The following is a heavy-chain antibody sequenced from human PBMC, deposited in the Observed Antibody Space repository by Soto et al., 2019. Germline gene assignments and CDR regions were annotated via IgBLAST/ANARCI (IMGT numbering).Heavy chain of an antibody. D-gene: IGHD1-20*01. V-gene: IGHV4-61*01. J-gene: IGHJ5*02. CDR1: GGSVSSGSYY. Sequence: QVQLQESGPGLVKPSETLSLTCTVSGGSVSSGSYYWSWIRQPPGKGLEWIGYIYYSGSTNYNPSLKSRVTISVDTSKNQFSLKLSSVTAADTAVYYCARSQNSITGSWFDPWGQGTLVTVSS. CDR3: ARSQNSITGSWFDP. CDR2: IYYSGST.